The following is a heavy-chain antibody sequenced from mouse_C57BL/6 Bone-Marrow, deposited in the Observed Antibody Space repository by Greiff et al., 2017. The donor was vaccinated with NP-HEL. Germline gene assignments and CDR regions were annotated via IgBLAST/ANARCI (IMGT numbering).Heavy chain of an antibody. V-gene: IGHV5-4*03. D-gene: IGHD2-3*01. CDR1: GFTFSSYA. J-gene: IGHJ2*01. CDR2: ISDGGSYT. CDR3: ARADGYYYFDY. Sequence: EVNVVESGGGLVKPGGSLKLSCAASGFTFSSYAMSWVRQTPEKRLEWVATISDGGSYTYYPDNVKGRFTISRDNAKNNLYLQMSHLKSEDTAMYYCARADGYYYFDYWGQGTTLTVSS.